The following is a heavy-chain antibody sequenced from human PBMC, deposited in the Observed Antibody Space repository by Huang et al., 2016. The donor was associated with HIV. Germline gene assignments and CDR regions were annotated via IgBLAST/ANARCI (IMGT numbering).Heavy chain of an antibody. CDR1: GGSVSRGSYY. V-gene: IGHV4-61*01. J-gene: IGHJ3*02. CDR3: ARVDLLLGKYGDYEENAFDI. Sequence: QVQLQESGPGLVKPSETLSLTCTVSGGSVSRGSYYWSWIRQPPGKGLEWIGYIYYSVSTNYNPFLKSRVTISVDTSKNQFALKLSSVTAADTAVYYCARVDLLLGKYGDYEENAFDIWGQGTMVTVSS. CDR2: IYYSVST. D-gene: IGHD4-17*01.